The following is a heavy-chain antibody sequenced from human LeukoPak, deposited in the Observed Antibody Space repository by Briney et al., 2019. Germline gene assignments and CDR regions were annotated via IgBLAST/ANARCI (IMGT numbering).Heavy chain of an antibody. Sequence: GGSLRLSCAASGFTFDDYAMHWVRQAPGKGLEWVSGISWNSGSIGYADSVKGRFTISRDNAKNSLYLQMNSLRAEDTALYYCARGGESFLGIAAAGRFDYWGQGTLVTVSS. V-gene: IGHV3-9*01. J-gene: IGHJ4*02. CDR3: ARGGESFLGIAAAGRFDY. D-gene: IGHD6-13*01. CDR1: GFTFDDYA. CDR2: ISWNSGSI.